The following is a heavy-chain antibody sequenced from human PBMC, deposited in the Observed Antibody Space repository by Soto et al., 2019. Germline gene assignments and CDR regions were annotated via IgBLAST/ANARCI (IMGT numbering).Heavy chain of an antibody. J-gene: IGHJ4*02. CDR1: GGSISSYY. V-gene: IGHV4-59*01. CDR2: IYYSGST. Sequence: TSETLSLTCTVSGGSISSYYWSWIRQPPGKGLEWIGYIYYSGSTNYNPSLKSRVTMSVDTSKNQFSLKLSSVAAADTAVYYCARTLYSYGPRFDYWGQGTLVTVSS. CDR3: ARTLYSYGPRFDY. D-gene: IGHD5-18*01.